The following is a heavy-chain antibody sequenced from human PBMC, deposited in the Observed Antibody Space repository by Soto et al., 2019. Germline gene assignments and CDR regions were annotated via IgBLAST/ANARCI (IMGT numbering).Heavy chain of an antibody. D-gene: IGHD3-22*01. CDR1: GYSFNAYY. V-gene: IGHV1-2*02. CDR3: ARVPHFYDRSCFYYPYAFEI. Sequence: QGQVVQSGADVRKPGESVKVSCQASGYSFNAYYMHWVRQVPGQGLEWMGWVNPNSGGTKSAQKYQGTVTMTRDTSIGSAYPAPSGLISDDTAVYYGARVPHFYDRSCFYYPYAFEIWGRGTVVTVSS. CDR2: VNPNSGGT. J-gene: IGHJ3*02.